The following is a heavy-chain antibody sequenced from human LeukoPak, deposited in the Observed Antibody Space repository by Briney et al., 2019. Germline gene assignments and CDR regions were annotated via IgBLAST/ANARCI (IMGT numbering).Heavy chain of an antibody. D-gene: IGHD1-26*01. CDR1: GYTFTGHY. Sequence: ASVKVSCKASGYTFTGHYMHWVRQAPGQGLEWMGWINPNNGGTNYAQKFQGRVTMTRDTSISTAYMELSRLRSDDTAVYYCARGYALYSGRYIDFDYWGQGTLVTVSS. J-gene: IGHJ4*02. CDR3: ARGYALYSGRYIDFDY. CDR2: INPNNGGT. V-gene: IGHV1-2*02.